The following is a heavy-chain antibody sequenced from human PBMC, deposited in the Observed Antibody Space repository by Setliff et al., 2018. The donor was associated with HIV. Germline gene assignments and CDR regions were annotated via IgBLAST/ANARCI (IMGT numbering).Heavy chain of an antibody. Sequence: GGSLRLSCVASGFTLSNYGIHWVRQAPGKGLEWVAIIWHDGSNKYYGDPGKGRFSVSRDNSKNTAYLQMKNLRAEDTADYFCTRGMTTVSDGSFHYFYYMDVWGKGTTVTVSS. J-gene: IGHJ6*03. CDR3: TRGMTTVSDGSFHYFYYMDV. V-gene: IGHV3-33*01. CDR1: GFTLSNYG. D-gene: IGHD1-1*01. CDR2: IWHDGSNK.